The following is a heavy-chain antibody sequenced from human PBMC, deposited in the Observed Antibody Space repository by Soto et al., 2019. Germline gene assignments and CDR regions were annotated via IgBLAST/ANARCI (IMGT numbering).Heavy chain of an antibody. CDR2: IYYSGST. V-gene: IGHV4-39*01. CDR1: GGSISSSSYY. J-gene: IGHJ4*02. D-gene: IGHD1-1*01. Sequence: SETLSLTCTVSGGSISSSSYYWGWIRQPPGKGLEWIGSIYYSGSTYYNPSLKSRVTISVDTSKNQFSLKLSSVTAADTAVYYCARHGQLGHTYFDYWGQGTLVTVSS. CDR3: ARHGQLGHTYFDY.